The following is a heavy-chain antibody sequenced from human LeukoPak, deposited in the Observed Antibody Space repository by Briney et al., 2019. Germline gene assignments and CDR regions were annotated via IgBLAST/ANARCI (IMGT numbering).Heavy chain of an antibody. Sequence: PGGSLRLSCAASGFTFSNYAMYWVRQAPGKGLEGVSAVSGRDDSTYYADSVKGRFTISRDTSKNTLYLQMNSLRAEDTAVYYCAGLLRKDAFDIWGQGTMVTVSS. CDR2: VSGRDDST. CDR1: GFTFSNYA. J-gene: IGHJ3*02. D-gene: IGHD3-3*01. CDR3: AGLLRKDAFDI. V-gene: IGHV3-23*01.